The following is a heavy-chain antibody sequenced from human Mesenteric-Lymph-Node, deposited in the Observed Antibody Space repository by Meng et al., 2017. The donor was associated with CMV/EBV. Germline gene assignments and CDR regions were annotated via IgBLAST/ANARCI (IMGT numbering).Heavy chain of an antibody. V-gene: IGHV4-34*01. J-gene: IGHJ4*02. CDR1: GGSFSGYY. Sequence: HVKLHQGGAGQLKPSEALSGTCTVYGGSFSGYYWNWIRQSPEKGLEWIGEINHSGSTTYNPSFTSRIIISVDTSTNQISLNMSSVTAADTAVYYCARGSSYDILTGYFDYWGQGALVTVSS. CDR2: INHSGST. CDR3: ARGSSYDILTGYFDY. D-gene: IGHD3-9*01.